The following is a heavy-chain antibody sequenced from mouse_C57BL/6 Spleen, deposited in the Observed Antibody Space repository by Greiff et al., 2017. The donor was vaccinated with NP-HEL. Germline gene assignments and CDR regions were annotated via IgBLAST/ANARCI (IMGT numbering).Heavy chain of an antibody. V-gene: IGHV5-9*01. CDR3: ARDTGAWFAY. D-gene: IGHD4-1*01. CDR2: ISGGGGNT. CDR1: GFTFSSYT. J-gene: IGHJ3*01. Sequence: EVMLVESGGGLVKPGGSLKLSCAASGFTFSSYTMSWVRQTPEKRLEWVATISGGGGNTYYPDSVKGRFTISRDNAKNTLYLQMSSLRSEDTALYYCARDTGAWFAYWGQGTLVTVSA.